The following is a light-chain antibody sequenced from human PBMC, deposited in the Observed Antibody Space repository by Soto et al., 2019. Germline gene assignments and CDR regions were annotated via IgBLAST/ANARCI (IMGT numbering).Light chain of an antibody. CDR1: QTVNTN. CDR2: GAS. V-gene: IGKV3-15*01. CDR3: QQYFNWWT. Sequence: VVMTQSPATLSVSLGERATLSCRASQTVNTNLAWYQQKPGQAPRLLVYGASTRATGVPTRFSGSGSGTEFTLTINSLQSEDLAIYYCQQYFNWWTFGQGTKVQIK. J-gene: IGKJ1*01.